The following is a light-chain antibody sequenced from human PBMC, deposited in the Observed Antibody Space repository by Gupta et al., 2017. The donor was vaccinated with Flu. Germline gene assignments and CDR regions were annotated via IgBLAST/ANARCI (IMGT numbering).Light chain of an antibody. CDR2: WAS. V-gene: IGKV4-1*01. CDR3: QQHYSTPQIT. J-gene: IGKJ5*01. CDR1: RSVLNSSNNKNC. Sequence: EIVMNQSPDSLAVALGERATFNCKSSRSVLNSSNNKNCLSWYQKKAGQPPKLLIHWASTRESGVPDRFSGSGSGTDFTLTINSLQAEDVAVYYCQQHYSTPQITFGQGTRLEIK.